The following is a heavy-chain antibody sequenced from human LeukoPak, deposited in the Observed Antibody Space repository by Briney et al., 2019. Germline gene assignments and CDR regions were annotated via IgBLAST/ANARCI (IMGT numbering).Heavy chain of an antibody. D-gene: IGHD6-13*01. V-gene: IGHV1-2*02. CDR3: ARSSHSRIAAAGSDYYGMDV. CDR1: GYTFTGYY. CDR2: INPNSGGT. J-gene: IGHJ6*02. Sequence: GASVKVSCKASGYTFTGYYMHWVRQAPGQGLEWMGWINPNSGGTNYAQKFHGRVTMTRDTSISTAYMELSRLRSDDTAVYYCARSSHSRIAAAGSDYYGMDVWGQGTTVTVSS.